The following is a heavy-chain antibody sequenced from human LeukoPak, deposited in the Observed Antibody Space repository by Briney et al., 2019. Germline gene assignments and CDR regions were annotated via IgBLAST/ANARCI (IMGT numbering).Heavy chain of an antibody. CDR3: ARARRLMDV. V-gene: IGHV3-21*01. Sequence: GGSLRLSCEASGFIFTDYWMNWVRQAPGKGLEWVSSISSSSSYIYYADSVKGRFTISRDNAKNSLYLQMNSLRAEDTAVYYCARARRLMDVWGQGTTVTVSS. CDR2: ISSSSSYI. CDR1: GFIFTDYW. J-gene: IGHJ6*02.